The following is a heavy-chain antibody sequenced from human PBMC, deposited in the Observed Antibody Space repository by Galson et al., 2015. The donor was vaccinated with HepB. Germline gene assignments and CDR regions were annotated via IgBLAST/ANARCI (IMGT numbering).Heavy chain of an antibody. D-gene: IGHD3/OR15-3a*01. CDR3: AKDMGYDFWSGYRSLDS. CDR2: ISFDGVNK. Sequence: SLRLSCAASGFVFRTYGMHWVRQAPGKGLEWVAGISFDGVNKYYVDSVKGRLTISRDNSKNTLYLQMNSLRLEDTAVYYCAKDMGYDFWSGYRSLDSWGQGTLVTVSS. CDR1: GFVFRTYG. V-gene: IGHV3-30*18. J-gene: IGHJ4*02.